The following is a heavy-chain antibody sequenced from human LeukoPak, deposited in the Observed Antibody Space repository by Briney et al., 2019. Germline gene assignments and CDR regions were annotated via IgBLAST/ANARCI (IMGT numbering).Heavy chain of an antibody. J-gene: IGHJ4*02. CDR3: ASQAWTGYYGY. CDR2: INSDGSST. Sequence: GGSLRLSCAASGFTFSSYWMHWVRQAPGKGPVWVSRINSDGSSTSYADSVKGRFTISRDNAKNTLYLQMNSLRAEDTAVYYCASQAWTGYYGYWGQGTLVTVSS. D-gene: IGHD3/OR15-3a*01. V-gene: IGHV3-74*01. CDR1: GFTFSSYW.